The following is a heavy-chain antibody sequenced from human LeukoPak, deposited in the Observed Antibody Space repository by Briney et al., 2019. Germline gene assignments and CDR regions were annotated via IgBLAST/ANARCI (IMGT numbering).Heavy chain of an antibody. D-gene: IGHD6-13*01. CDR3: ACSDGYSAPDY. J-gene: IGHJ4*02. CDR1: GGTFSSYA. CDR2: IIPIFGTA. Sequence: ASVKVSCKASGGTFSSYAISWVRQAPGQGLEWMGGIIPIFGTANYAQKFQGRVTITADEPTSTAYMELSSLRSEDTAVYYCACSDGYSAPDYWGQGTLVTVSS. V-gene: IGHV1-69*13.